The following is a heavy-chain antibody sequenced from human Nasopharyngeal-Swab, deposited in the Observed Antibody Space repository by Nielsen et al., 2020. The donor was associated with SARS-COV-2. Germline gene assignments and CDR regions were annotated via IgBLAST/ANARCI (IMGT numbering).Heavy chain of an antibody. V-gene: IGHV5-51*01. J-gene: IGHJ4*02. CDR1: GYSFTSYW. D-gene: IGHD1-26*01. Sequence: GESLKISCKGSGYSFTSYWIGWVCQMPGKGLEWMGIIYPGDSDTRYSPSFQGQVTISADKSISTAYLQWSSLRASDTAMYYCARSGLVGATFFDYWGQGTLVTVSS. CDR2: IYPGDSDT. CDR3: ARSGLVGATFFDY.